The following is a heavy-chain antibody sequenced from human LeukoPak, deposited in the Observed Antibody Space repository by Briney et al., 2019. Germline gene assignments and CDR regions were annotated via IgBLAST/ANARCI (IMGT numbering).Heavy chain of an antibody. CDR1: GFTFSNYW. Sequence: SGGSLRLSCAASGFTFSNYWMQWVRQAPGKGLVWVSRINSDGSITTYADSVKGRFTVSRDNAKNSLFLQMNSLRDEDSAVYYCARGGYCSGGARYRGFDSWGQGTLVTVSS. D-gene: IGHD2-15*01. CDR2: INSDGSIT. V-gene: IGHV3-74*03. J-gene: IGHJ4*02. CDR3: ARGGYCSGGARYRGFDS.